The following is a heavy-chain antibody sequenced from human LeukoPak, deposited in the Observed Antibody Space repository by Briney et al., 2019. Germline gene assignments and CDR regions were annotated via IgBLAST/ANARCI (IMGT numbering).Heavy chain of an antibody. CDR1: GYTFTSYD. Sequence: AAVKVSCKASGYTFTSYDINWVRQATGQGLEWMGWMNPNSGNTGYAQKFQGRVTITRNTSISTAYMELSSLRSEDTAVYYCARERSGSYGALFDYWGQGTLVTVSS. J-gene: IGHJ4*02. CDR3: ARERSGSYGALFDY. D-gene: IGHD1-26*01. CDR2: MNPNSGNT. V-gene: IGHV1-8*03.